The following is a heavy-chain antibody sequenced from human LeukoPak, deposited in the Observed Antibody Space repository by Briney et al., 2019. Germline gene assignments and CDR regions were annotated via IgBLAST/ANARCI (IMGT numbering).Heavy chain of an antibody. CDR2: ISSNGGST. D-gene: IGHD6-13*01. CDR3: GRIAAAGTA. V-gene: IGHV3-64*01. Sequence: PGGSLRLSCAASGFTFSSYAMHWVRQAPGKGLEYVSAISSNGGSTYYANSVKGRFTISRDNSKNTLYLQMGSLRAGDMAVYYCGRIAAAGTAWGQGTLVTVSS. CDR1: GFTFSSYA. J-gene: IGHJ4*02.